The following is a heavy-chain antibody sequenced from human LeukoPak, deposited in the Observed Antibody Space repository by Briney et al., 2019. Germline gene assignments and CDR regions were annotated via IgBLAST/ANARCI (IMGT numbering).Heavy chain of an antibody. CDR3: ARGPCSGGSCYYYYYGMDV. Sequence: SETLSLTCAVSGGSISSGGYSWSWIRQPPGKGLEWIGYIYHSGSTYYNPSLKSRVTISVDRSKNQFSLKLSSVTAADTAVYYCARGPCSGGSCYYYYYGMDVWGPGTTVTVSS. CDR2: IYHSGST. CDR1: GGSISSGGYS. V-gene: IGHV4-30-2*01. J-gene: IGHJ6*02. D-gene: IGHD2-15*01.